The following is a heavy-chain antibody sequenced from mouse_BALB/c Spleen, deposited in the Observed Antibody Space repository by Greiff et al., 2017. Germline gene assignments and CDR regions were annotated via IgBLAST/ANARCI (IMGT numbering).Heavy chain of an antibody. Sequence: EVKLQESGPGLVKPSQSLSLTCTVTGYSITSDYAWNWIRQFPGNKLEWMGYISYSGSTSYNPSLKSRISITRDTSKNQFFLQLNSVTTEDTATYYCARRGLPYAMDYWGQGTSVTVSS. CDR1: GYSITSDYA. D-gene: IGHD2-2*01. CDR3: ARRGLPYAMDY. J-gene: IGHJ4*01. V-gene: IGHV3-2*02. CDR2: ISYSGST.